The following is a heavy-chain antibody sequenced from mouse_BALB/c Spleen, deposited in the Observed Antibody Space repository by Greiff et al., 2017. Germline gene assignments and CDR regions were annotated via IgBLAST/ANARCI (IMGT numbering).Heavy chain of an antibody. Sequence: VQLQQSGAELVKPGASVKLSCTASGFNFNDTYMYWVKQRPEQGLEWIGRIDPANGNTKYDPKFQGKATITADTSSNTAYLQLSSLTSEDTAVYYCARMNGNYYFDYWGQGTTLTVSS. CDR1: GFNFNDTY. V-gene: IGHV14-3*02. J-gene: IGHJ2*01. D-gene: IGHD2-1*01. CDR2: IDPANGNT. CDR3: ARMNGNYYFDY.